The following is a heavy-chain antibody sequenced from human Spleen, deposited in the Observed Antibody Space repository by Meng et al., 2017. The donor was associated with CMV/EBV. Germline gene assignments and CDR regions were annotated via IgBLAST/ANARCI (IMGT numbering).Heavy chain of an antibody. V-gene: IGHV3-11*04. CDR2: ISSSGSTI. D-gene: IGHD3-16*01. Sequence: GGSLRLSCAASGFAFSDYFMSWIRQAPGKGLEWVSYISSSGSTIYYADSVKGRFTISRDNAKNSLYLQMNSLRAEDTAVYYCARESSVGGYGMDVWGQGTTVTVSS. J-gene: IGHJ6*02. CDR1: GFAFSDYF. CDR3: ARESSVGGYGMDV.